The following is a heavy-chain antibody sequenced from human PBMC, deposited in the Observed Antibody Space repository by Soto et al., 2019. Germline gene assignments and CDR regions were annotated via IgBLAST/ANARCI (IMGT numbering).Heavy chain of an antibody. J-gene: IGHJ5*02. CDR2: IWSGGSNK. D-gene: IGHD4-4*01. Sequence: VQLVESGGGVVQPGRSLRLSCAASGFTLSNYGMHWVRQAPGKGLEWVAVIWSGGSNKYYADSVKGRFTISRDNSKNTLYLQMNSLRAEDTAVYYCARALQYQNWLDPWGQGTLVTVSS. CDR3: ARALQYQNWLDP. V-gene: IGHV3-33*01. CDR1: GFTLSNYG.